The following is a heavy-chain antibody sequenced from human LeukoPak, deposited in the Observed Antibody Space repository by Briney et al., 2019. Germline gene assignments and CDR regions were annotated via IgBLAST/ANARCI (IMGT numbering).Heavy chain of an antibody. CDR2: IYYSGST. J-gene: IGHJ6*02. Sequence: SETLSLTCTVSGGSISSYYWSWIRQPPGKGLEWIGYIYYSGSTNYNPSLKSRVTISVDTSKNQFSLKLSSVTAADTAVYYCARDTAAAPTPYYYYGMDVWGQGTTVTVSS. CDR1: GGSISSYY. V-gene: IGHV4-59*01. D-gene: IGHD6-13*01. CDR3: ARDTAAAPTPYYYYGMDV.